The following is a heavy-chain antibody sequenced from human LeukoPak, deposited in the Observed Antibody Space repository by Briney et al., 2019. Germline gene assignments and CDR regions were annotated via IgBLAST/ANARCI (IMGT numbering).Heavy chain of an antibody. V-gene: IGHV3-23*01. CDR1: GFTFSSYA. J-gene: IGHJ4*02. D-gene: IGHD1-26*01. Sequence: GGSLRLSCAASGFTFSSYAMSWVRQAPGKGLEWISILYVNENRYYADSVKGRFIISRDTSKNTLYLQMNSLRAEDTAMYYCVKEDLGVDYWGQGTLVTVSS. CDR2: LYVNENR. CDR3: VKEDLGVDY.